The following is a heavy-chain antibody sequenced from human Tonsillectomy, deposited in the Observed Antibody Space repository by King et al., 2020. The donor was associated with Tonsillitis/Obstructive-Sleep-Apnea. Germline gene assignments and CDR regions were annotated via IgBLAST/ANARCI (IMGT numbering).Heavy chain of an antibody. Sequence: ITLKESGPTLVKPTQTLTLTCTFSGFSLSTSGVGVGWIRQPPGKALEWLALIYWDDDKRYSPSLKSRLTFTKDTSKNQVVLTMTNMDPVDTATYYCAHRRSGYYYFDYWGQGTLVTVSS. V-gene: IGHV2-5*02. CDR1: GFSLSTSGVG. CDR3: AHRRSGYYYFDY. D-gene: IGHD3-22*01. CDR2: IYWDDDK. J-gene: IGHJ4*02.